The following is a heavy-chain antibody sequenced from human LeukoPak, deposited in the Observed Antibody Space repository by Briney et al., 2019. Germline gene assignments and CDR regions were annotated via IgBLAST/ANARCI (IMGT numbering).Heavy chain of an antibody. J-gene: IGHJ5*02. D-gene: IGHD1-26*01. Sequence: PSETLSLTCAVYGGSFSGYYWSWIRQPPGKGLEWIGYIYYSGSTNYNPSLKSRVTISVDTSKNQFSLKLSSVTAADTAVYYCARDPSPFYSGSYLGFDPWGQGTLVTVSS. CDR3: ARDPSPFYSGSYLGFDP. CDR1: GGSFSGYY. V-gene: IGHV4-59*01. CDR2: IYYSGST.